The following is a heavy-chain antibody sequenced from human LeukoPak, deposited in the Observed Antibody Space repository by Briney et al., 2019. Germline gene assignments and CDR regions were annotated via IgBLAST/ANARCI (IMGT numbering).Heavy chain of an antibody. CDR3: ARHGGAAYYYGMDV. J-gene: IGHJ6*04. D-gene: IGHD6-13*01. V-gene: IGHV5-10-1*01. CDR2: IDPSDSYT. Sequence: GESLKISCKGSGYNFTSYWISWVRQMPGKGLEWMGRIDPSDSYTNYSPSFQGHVTISADKSISTAYLQWSSLKASDTAMYYCARHGGAAYYYGMDVWGKGTTVTVSS. CDR1: GYNFTSYW.